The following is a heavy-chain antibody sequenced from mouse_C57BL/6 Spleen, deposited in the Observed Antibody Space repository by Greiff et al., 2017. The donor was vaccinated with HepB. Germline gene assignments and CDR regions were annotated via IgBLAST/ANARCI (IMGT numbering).Heavy chain of an antibody. Sequence: QVQLQQPGAELVKPGASVKLSCKASGYTFTSYWMQWVNQRPGQGLEWIGEIDPSDSYTNYNQKFKGKATLTVDTSSSTAYMQLSSLTSEDSAVYYCARSDYYYGSSYNYWGQGTTLTVSS. CDR3: ARSDYYYGSSYNY. CDR2: IDPSDSYT. CDR1: GYTFTSYW. D-gene: IGHD1-1*01. V-gene: IGHV1-50*01. J-gene: IGHJ2*01.